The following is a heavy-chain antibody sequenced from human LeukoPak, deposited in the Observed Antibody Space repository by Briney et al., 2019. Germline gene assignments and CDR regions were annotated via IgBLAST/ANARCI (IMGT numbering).Heavy chain of an antibody. Sequence: PGGSLRLSCAASGFTFSSYAMSWVRQAPGKGLEWVSPISGSGGSTYYADSVKGRFTISRDSSKNTLYLQMNSLRAEDTAVYYCAKDEGATGWFGSPGNWFDPWGQGTLVTVSS. V-gene: IGHV3-23*01. CDR3: AKDEGATGWFGSPGNWFDP. CDR2: ISGSGGST. CDR1: GFTFSSYA. D-gene: IGHD3-10*01. J-gene: IGHJ5*02.